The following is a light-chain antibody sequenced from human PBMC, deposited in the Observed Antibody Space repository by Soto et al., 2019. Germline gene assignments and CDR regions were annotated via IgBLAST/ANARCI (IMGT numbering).Light chain of an antibody. CDR1: QSVSSSY. CDR3: HQYGSSIFT. V-gene: IGKV3-20*01. Sequence: EIVLTQSPGTLYLSPGERATLSCRASQSVSSSYLAWYQQKPDQAPRLLIYGASSRATGIRDRFSGSGSGTDFTLTISRLEPEGFAVYYCHQYGSSIFTFGPGNKVDIK. CDR2: GAS. J-gene: IGKJ3*01.